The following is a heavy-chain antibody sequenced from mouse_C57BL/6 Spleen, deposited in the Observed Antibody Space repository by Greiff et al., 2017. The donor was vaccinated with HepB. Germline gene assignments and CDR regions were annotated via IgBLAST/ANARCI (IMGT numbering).Heavy chain of an antibody. V-gene: IGHV1-64*01. Sequence: VQLQQPGAELVKPGASVKLSCKASGYTFTSYWMHWVKQRPGQGLEWIGMIHPNSGSTNYNEKFKSKATLTVDKSSSTAYMQLSSLTSEDSAVYYCARGPSVFYAMDYWGQGTSVTVSS. CDR1: GYTFTSYW. CDR3: ARGPSVFYAMDY. CDR2: IHPNSGST. D-gene: IGHD6-1*01. J-gene: IGHJ4*01.